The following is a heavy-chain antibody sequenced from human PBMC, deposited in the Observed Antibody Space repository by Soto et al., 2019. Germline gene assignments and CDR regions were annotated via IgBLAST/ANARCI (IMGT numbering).Heavy chain of an antibody. J-gene: IGHJ6*02. V-gene: IGHV1-58*01. D-gene: IGHD3-10*01. CDR3: AAGPTNDYEGSGSNSYYYYYYGMDV. CDR2: IVVGSGNT. CDR1: GFTFTSSA. Sequence: GASVKVSCKASGFTFTSSAVQWVRQARGQRLEWIGWIVVGSGNTNYAQKFQERVTITRDMSTSTAYMELSSLRSEDTAVYYCAAGPTNDYEGSGSNSYYYYYYGMDVWGRGTTVTVSS.